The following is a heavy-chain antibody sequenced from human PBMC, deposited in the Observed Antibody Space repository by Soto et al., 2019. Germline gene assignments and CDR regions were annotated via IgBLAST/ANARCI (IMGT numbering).Heavy chain of an antibody. V-gene: IGHV1-18*01. CDR3: ARDILTGYYMDLQRYYYYGMDV. CDR1: GYSFTSYG. J-gene: IGHJ6*02. D-gene: IGHD3-9*01. CDR2: ISVYNGNT. Sequence: ASVKVSCKTSGYSFTSYGVAWVRQAPGQGLERVGWISVYNGNTNYAHKLQDRVTMTTDTSTSTAYMELRSLTSEDTAVYYCARDILTGYYMDLQRYYYYGMDVWGQGTTVTVSS.